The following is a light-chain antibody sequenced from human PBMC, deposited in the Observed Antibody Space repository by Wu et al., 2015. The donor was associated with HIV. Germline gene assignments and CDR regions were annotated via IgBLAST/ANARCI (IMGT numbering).Light chain of an antibody. Sequence: EIVMTQSPATLSVSPGERATLSCRASQSVSSNLAWYQQKPGQAPRLLIYGASTRATGIPARFSGSGSGTEFTLTISSLQSEDFAVYYCQQYNNWPPLTFGGGTKGGDQ. J-gene: IGKJ4*01. CDR3: QQYNNWPPLT. V-gene: IGKV3-15*01. CDR2: GAS. CDR1: QSVSSN.